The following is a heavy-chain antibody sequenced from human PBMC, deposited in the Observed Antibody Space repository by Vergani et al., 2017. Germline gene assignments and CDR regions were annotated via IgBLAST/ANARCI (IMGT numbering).Heavy chain of an antibody. CDR3: AKDKRPRAVAGTGDAFDI. J-gene: IGHJ3*02. CDR1: GGTFSSYA. V-gene: IGHV1-69*01. Sequence: QVQLVQSGAEVKKPGSSVKVSCKASGGTFSSYAISWVRQAPGQGLEWMGGIIPIFGTANYAQKFQGRVTITADESTSTAYMELSSLRSEDTAVYYCAKDKRPRAVAGTGDAFDIWGQGTMVTVSS. D-gene: IGHD6-19*01. CDR2: IIPIFGTA.